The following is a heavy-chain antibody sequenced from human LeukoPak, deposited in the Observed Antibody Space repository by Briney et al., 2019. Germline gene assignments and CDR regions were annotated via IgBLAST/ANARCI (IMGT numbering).Heavy chain of an antibody. CDR1: GGSFGGYY. D-gene: IGHD6-13*01. CDR3: ASGSIAAALFDY. Sequence: SETLSLTCAVYGGSFGGYYWSWIRQPPGKGLEWIGEINHSGSTNYNPSLKSRVTISVDTSKNQFSLKLSSVTAADTAVYYCASGSIAAALFDYWGQGTLVTVSS. J-gene: IGHJ4*02. CDR2: INHSGST. V-gene: IGHV4-34*01.